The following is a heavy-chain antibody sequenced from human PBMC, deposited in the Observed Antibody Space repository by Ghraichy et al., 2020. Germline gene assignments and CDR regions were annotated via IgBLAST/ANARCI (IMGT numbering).Heavy chain of an antibody. V-gene: IGHV4-34*01. J-gene: IGHJ6*02. CDR2: INHSGST. D-gene: IGHD2-2*01. CDR3: AREVGYCSSTRCDV. Sequence: IGEINHSGSTNYNPSLKSRVTISVDTSKNQFSLKLSSVTAADTAVYYCAREVGYCSSTRCDVWG.